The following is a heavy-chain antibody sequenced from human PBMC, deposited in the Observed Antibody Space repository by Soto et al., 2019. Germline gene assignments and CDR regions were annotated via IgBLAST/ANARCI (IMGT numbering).Heavy chain of an antibody. CDR1: GYTFTSYG. D-gene: IGHD3-3*01. Sequence: QVQLVQSGAEVKKPGASVKVSCKASGYTFTSYGISWVRQAPGQGLEWMGWISAYNGNTNYAQKLQVRVTMTTDTSTSTAYMELRSLRADDTAVYYCVREYDFWSGWTLAFDIWGQGTMVTVSS. J-gene: IGHJ3*02. V-gene: IGHV1-18*04. CDR2: ISAYNGNT. CDR3: VREYDFWSGWTLAFDI.